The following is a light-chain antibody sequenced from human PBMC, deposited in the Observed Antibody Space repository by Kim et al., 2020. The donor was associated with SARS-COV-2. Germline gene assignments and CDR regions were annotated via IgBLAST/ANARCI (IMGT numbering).Light chain of an antibody. CDR1: KLGDKY. J-gene: IGLJ2*01. CDR2: QDS. V-gene: IGLV3-1*01. Sequence: SGAPGQTSSITCSGGKLGDKYACWYQQKPGQSPVLVIYQDSKRPSGIPERFSGSNSGNTATLTISGTQAMDEADYYCQAWDSSTVVFGGGTKLTVL. CDR3: QAWDSSTVV.